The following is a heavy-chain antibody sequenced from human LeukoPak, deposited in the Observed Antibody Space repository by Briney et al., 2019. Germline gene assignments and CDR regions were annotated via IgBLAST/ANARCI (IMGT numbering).Heavy chain of an antibody. CDR2: ISGYSGNT. CDR3: ARGYSSGRDYYFDY. V-gene: IGHV1-18*01. CDR1: GYTFTTYS. Sequence: GASVKVSCTAPGYTFTTYSVNWVRQAPGQGLEWMGWISGYSGNTNYAQKLQGRVTMTTDTSTSTAYMELRSLRSDDTAIYHCARGYSSGRDYYFDYWGQGTLVTVSS. D-gene: IGHD6-19*01. J-gene: IGHJ4*02.